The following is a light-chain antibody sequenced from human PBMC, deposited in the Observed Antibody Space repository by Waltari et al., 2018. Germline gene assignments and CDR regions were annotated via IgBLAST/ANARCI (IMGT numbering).Light chain of an antibody. CDR1: QSIGSY. Sequence: DIQMTQSPSSLSASIGDRVTIICRASQSIGSYLNWYQLKPGKAPKFLIYAASSLQSGVPSRFSGSGSGTNFTLTICSLQPDDFAAYYCQQYNTYPWTFGQGTKVEIK. CDR2: AAS. J-gene: IGKJ1*01. CDR3: QQYNTYPWT. V-gene: IGKV1-39*01.